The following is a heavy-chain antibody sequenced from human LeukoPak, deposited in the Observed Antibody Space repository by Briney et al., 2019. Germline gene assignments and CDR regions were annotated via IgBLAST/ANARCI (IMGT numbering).Heavy chain of an antibody. CDR1: GGSISSGGYY. J-gene: IGHJ6*02. D-gene: IGHD3-3*01. V-gene: IGHV4-31*03. CDR3: ARRGGAPYDFWSGFYYYYGMDV. CDR2: IYYSGST. Sequence: SQTLSLTCTVSGGSISSGGYYWSWIRQHPGKGLEWIGYIYYSGSTYYNPSLKSRVTISVDTSKNQFSLKLSSVTAADTAVYYCARRGGAPYDFWSGFYYYYGMDVCGQGTTVTVSS.